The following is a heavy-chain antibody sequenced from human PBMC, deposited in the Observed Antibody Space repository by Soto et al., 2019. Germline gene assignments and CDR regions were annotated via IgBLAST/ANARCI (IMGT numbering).Heavy chain of an antibody. CDR1: GYTFTGHY. CDR2: IGPESGAT. Sequence: ASVKVSCKASGYTFTGHYIHWVRQAPEQGPEWMGEIGPESGATRYAQRFQGRVTMTRDMSTTTVYMELNNLSPDDTAVYYCGRGRSGQIVVFYWGQGTPVTVSS. V-gene: IGHV1-2*02. J-gene: IGHJ4*02. D-gene: IGHD1-26*01. CDR3: GRGRSGQIVVFY.